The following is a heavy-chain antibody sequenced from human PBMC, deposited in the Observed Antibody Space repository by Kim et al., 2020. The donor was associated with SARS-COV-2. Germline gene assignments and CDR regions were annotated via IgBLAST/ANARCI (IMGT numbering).Heavy chain of an antibody. CDR1: GGSISGYY. V-gene: IGHV4-59*13. CDR2: IYYSGST. D-gene: IGHD3-9*01. J-gene: IGHJ4*02. CDR3: ARTYPDYGIMTGYYYFDY. Sequence: SETLSLTCTVSGGSISGYYWSWIRQPPGKGLEWIGYIYYSGSTNYNPSLKSRVTISVDTSKNQFSLKLSSVTAADTAVYYCARTYPDYGIMTGYYYFDYWGQGALVTVSS.